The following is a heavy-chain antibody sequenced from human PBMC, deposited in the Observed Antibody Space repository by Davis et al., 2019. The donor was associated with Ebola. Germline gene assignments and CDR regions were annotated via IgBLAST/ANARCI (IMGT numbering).Heavy chain of an antibody. Sequence: AASVKVSCKASGYTFTSYGISWVRQAPGQGLEWMGWISAYNGNTNYAQKLQGRVTMTTDTSTRTAYMELRSLRSDDTAVYYCARGSCSGGSCYSPDYWGQGTLVTVSS. CDR1: GYTFTSYG. V-gene: IGHV1-18*01. D-gene: IGHD2-15*01. CDR3: ARGSCSGGSCYSPDY. CDR2: ISAYNGNT. J-gene: IGHJ4*02.